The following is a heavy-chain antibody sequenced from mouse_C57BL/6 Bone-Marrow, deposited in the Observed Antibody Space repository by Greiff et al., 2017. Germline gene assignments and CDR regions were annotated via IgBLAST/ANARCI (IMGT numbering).Heavy chain of an antibody. CDR3: ARNYSNYEALTY. Sequence: EVQRVESGGGLVKPGGSLKLSCAASGFTFSDYGMHWVRQAPEKGLEWVAYISRGSSTIYYADTVKGRFTISIDNAKNTLFLQMTSLRSEDTAMYYCARNYSNYEALTYWGQGTLVTVSA. D-gene: IGHD2-5*01. CDR2: ISRGSSTI. CDR1: GFTFSDYG. V-gene: IGHV5-17*01. J-gene: IGHJ3*01.